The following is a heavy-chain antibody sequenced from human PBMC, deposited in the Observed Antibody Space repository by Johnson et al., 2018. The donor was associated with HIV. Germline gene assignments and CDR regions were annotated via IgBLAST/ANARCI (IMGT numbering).Heavy chain of an antibody. CDR1: GFTVSSNY. Sequence: EVQLVESGGGLVQPGGSLRLSCAASGFTVSSNYMSWVRQAPGKGLEWVSVIFSGGNTYYTDSVKGRFTISRDNSKNTLYLQMNSLRAEDTAVYYCARDATPWGRDYVGYAFDLWGQGTMVTVSS. CDR2: IFSGGNT. CDR3: ARDATPWGRDYVGYAFDL. J-gene: IGHJ3*01. D-gene: IGHD4-17*01. V-gene: IGHV3-66*01.